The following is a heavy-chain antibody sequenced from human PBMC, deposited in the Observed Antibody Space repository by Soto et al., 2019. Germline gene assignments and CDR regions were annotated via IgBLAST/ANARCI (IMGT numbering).Heavy chain of an antibody. V-gene: IGHV3-23*01. CDR2: ISGSGGSA. CDR3: AKADDLWTNGHFNI. J-gene: IGHJ3*02. CDR1: GFTFSSYD. D-gene: IGHD3-3*01. Sequence: EVQLLESGGGWVQPGGSLRLSCAASGFTFSSYDMSWVRQAPGKGLEWVSAISGSGGSAFYADSVKGRFTISRDNSKNTLYVQMNSLRSEDTAIYYCAKADDLWTNGHFNIWGQGTLVTVSS.